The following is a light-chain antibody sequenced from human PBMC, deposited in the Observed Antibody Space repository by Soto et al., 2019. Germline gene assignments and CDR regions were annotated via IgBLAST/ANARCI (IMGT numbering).Light chain of an antibody. CDR1: HSVSSSA. J-gene: IGKJ5*01. Sequence: EIVLTQSPGTLSLSPGERATFSCRASHSVSSSALAWYQQKTCQAPRLLIYGASSRATGIPDRFSGSGSGTYFTLTIGRLEPEDFAVYYCQQYGSSPPIPFGQGNRLEIK. CDR3: QQYGSSPPIP. CDR2: GAS. V-gene: IGKV3-20*01.